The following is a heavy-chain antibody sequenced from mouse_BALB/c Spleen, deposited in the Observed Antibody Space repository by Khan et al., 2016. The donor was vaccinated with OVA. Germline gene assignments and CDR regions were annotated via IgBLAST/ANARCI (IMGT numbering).Heavy chain of an antibody. CDR2: ISTYYGDA. J-gene: IGHJ3*01. Sequence: QVQLQQPGAELVRPGVSVQLSCKGSGYTFTDFALHRVKQSHAKSLERIGVISTYYGDATYNQKFKGKSTMTVDKSSSPAYMDLARLTSDDSATDGCAIVRGTHRVAYWGQGTLVSVSA. CDR3: AIVRGTHRVAY. CDR1: GYTFTDFA. D-gene: IGHD1-1*02. V-gene: IGHV1S137*01.